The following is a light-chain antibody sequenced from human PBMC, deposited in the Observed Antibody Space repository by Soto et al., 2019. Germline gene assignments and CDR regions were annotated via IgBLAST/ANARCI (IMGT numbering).Light chain of an antibody. V-gene: IGKV3-20*01. Sequence: EIILTQSPATLSLSPGERATLSCRASQSLSSTLAWYQQKPGQAPRLLIYDASNRATGIPARFSGSGSGTDFTLTISRLEPEDFAVYYCQQYGSSPLTFGGGTKVDIK. CDR3: QQYGSSPLT. CDR2: DAS. CDR1: QSLSST. J-gene: IGKJ4*01.